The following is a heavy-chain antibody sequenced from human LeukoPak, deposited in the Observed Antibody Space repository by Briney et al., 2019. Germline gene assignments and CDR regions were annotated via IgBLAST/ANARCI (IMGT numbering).Heavy chain of an antibody. CDR2: IRYDGSDK. CDR1: GFTFSSYG. CDR3: AKVRGYCSSSTCSGIDN. J-gene: IGHJ4*02. V-gene: IGHV3-30*02. D-gene: IGHD2-2*01. Sequence: GGSLRLSCAASGFTFSSYGMHWVRQAPGKGLEWVAFIRYDGSDKYYPDSVKGRFTISRDNSKNTLYLQMNSLRTEDTALYYCAKVRGYCSSSTCSGIDNWGQGTLVTVSS.